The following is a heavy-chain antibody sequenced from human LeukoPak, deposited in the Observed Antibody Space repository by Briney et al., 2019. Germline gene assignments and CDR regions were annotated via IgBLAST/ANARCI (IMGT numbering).Heavy chain of an antibody. J-gene: IGHJ4*02. D-gene: IGHD3-22*01. Sequence: SETLSLTCAVYGGSFSVYSWSWIRQPPGKGLEWIGEINHSGNTNYNPSLKSRVTKSVDTSKNQFSLKLSSVTAADTAVYYCARGSYYYDSSGYRLFDYWGQGTLVTVSS. CDR1: GGSFSVYS. CDR2: INHSGNT. CDR3: ARGSYYYDSSGYRLFDY. V-gene: IGHV4-34*01.